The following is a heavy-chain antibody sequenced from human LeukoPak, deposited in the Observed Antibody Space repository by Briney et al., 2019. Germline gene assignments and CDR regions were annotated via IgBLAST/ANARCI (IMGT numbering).Heavy chain of an antibody. D-gene: IGHD5-12*01. CDR2: ISAYNGNT. J-gene: IGHJ5*02. CDR1: GYTFTSYG. CDR3: ARLVATSWFDP. Sequence: ASVKVSCKASGYTFTSYGISWVRQAPGQGLEWMGWISAYNGNTNYAQKLQGRVTMTTDTSTSTPYMELRSLRSDDTAVYYCARLVATSWFDPWGQGTLVTVSS. V-gene: IGHV1-18*04.